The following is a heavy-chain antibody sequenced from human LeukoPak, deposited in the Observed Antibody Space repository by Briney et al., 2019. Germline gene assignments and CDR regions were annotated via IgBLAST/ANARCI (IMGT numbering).Heavy chain of an antibody. V-gene: IGHV4-34*01. CDR3: AREDFGDSLDY. J-gene: IGHJ4*02. Sequence: SETLSLTCAVYGGSFSGYYWSWLRQPPGKGLEWIGEINHSGSTNYNPSLKSRVTMSVDTSKNQFSLRLSSVTAADTAVYYCAREDFGDSLDYWGQGTLVTVSS. CDR1: GGSFSGYY. CDR2: INHSGST. D-gene: IGHD2-15*01.